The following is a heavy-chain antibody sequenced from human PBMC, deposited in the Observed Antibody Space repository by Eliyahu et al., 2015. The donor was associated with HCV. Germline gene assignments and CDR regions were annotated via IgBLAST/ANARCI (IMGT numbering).Heavy chain of an antibody. D-gene: IGHD5-12*01. J-gene: IGHJ2*01. V-gene: IGHV3-21*01. CDR2: ISSSSSYI. CDR1: GFTFXXXS. Sequence: EVQLVESGGGLVKPGGSLXLSCAASGFTFXXXSMXWVRQAPGKGLEGVSSISSSSSYIYYADSVKGRFTISRDNAKNSLYLQMNSLRAEDTAVYYCARDWIVATTSYWYFDLWGRGTLVTVSS. CDR3: ARDWIVATTSYWYFDL.